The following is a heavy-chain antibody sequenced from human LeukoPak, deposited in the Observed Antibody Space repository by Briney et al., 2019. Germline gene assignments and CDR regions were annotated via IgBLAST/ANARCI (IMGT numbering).Heavy chain of an antibody. D-gene: IGHD3-9*01. CDR2: ISGSGGST. J-gene: IGHJ4*02. CDR3: AKIRGYDILTGYYDY. CDR1: GFTFSSYA. V-gene: IGHV3-23*01. Sequence: GGSLRLSCAASGFTFSSYAMSWVRQAPGKGLEWVSVISGSGGSTYYADSVKGRFTISRDNSKNTLYLQMNSLRAEDTAVYYCAKIRGYDILTGYYDYWGQGTLVTVSS.